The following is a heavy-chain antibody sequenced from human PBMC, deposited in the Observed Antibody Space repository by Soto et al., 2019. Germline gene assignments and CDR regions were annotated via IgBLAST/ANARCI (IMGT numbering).Heavy chain of an antibody. CDR1: GGSISSGSYY. V-gene: IGHV4-31*03. D-gene: IGHD3-22*01. CDR3: AREDSSGYYYSH. J-gene: IGHJ4*02. CDR2: IYDSGTT. Sequence: QVQLQESGPGLVKPSQTLSLTCSVSGGSISSGSYYWTWIRQHPGKGLEWVGFIYDSGTTYYNPSLKRRVTISVDTSKNQFSLNLSSVTAADTAVYFCAREDSSGYYYSHWGQGALVTVSS.